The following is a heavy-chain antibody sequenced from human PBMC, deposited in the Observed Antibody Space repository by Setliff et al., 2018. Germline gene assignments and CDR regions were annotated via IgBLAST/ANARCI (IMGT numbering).Heavy chain of an antibody. CDR3: VRTDYSDGRYRMDV. V-gene: IGHV4-4*02. Sequence: PSETLSLTCAVSGDSISNDYWWSWVRQPPERELEWIGEINQSGTTNYNPPLKGRATISVDNSKNQFSLKLNSVTAADTAVYYCVRTDYSDGRYRMDVWGKGTTVTVSS. CDR1: GDSISNDYW. D-gene: IGHD6-19*01. CDR2: INQSGTT. J-gene: IGHJ6*04.